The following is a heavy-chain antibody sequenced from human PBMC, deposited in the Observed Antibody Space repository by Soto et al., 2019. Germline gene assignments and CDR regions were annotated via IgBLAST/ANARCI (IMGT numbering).Heavy chain of an antibody. Sequence: GGSLRLSCAASGFTFSNYAIHWVRQAPGKGLGWVAVIASDGKDKRYADSAKGRFTISRDNSKNTVYLQMNSLRGEDTAVYYCAKDGTIGAADYFFDPWGQGTLVTVSS. D-gene: IGHD3-16*01. J-gene: IGHJ5*02. V-gene: IGHV3-30*18. CDR2: IASDGKDK. CDR3: AKDGTIGAADYFFDP. CDR1: GFTFSNYA.